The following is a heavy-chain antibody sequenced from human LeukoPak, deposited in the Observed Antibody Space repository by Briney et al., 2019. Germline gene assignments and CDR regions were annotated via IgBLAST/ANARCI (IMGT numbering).Heavy chain of an antibody. CDR1: GFTVSSNY. Sequence: GGSLRLSCAASGFTVSSNYMSWVRQAPGKGLEWVSVIYGGVSTYYADSVKGRFTISRDNSKNTLYLQMNSLRAEDTALYYCARDRRYYDSSGYYFHWYFDLWGRGTLVIVSS. J-gene: IGHJ2*01. CDR2: IYGGVST. D-gene: IGHD3-22*01. CDR3: ARDRRYYDSSGYYFHWYFDL. V-gene: IGHV3-53*01.